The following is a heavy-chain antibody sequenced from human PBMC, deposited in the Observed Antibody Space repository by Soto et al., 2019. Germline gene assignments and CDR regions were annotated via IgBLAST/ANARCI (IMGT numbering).Heavy chain of an antibody. D-gene: IGHD6-6*01. J-gene: IGHJ6*02. CDR2: IYSGGST. CDR3: SSSSRNEYRFAMGA. V-gene: IGHV3-53*02. CDR1: GLSVSSSD. Sequence: EVHLVETGGGLIQPGGSLRLSCAASGLSVSSSDMSWVRQASWKGLERVSVIYSGGSTHDADSVKGRFTIARDNSKNTGHLQMNSLRVDDTAVYFCSSSSRNEYRFAMGAWGQGTTVIV.